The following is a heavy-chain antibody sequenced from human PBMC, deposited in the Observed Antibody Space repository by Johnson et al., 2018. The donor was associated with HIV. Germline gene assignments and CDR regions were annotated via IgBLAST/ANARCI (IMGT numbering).Heavy chain of an antibody. V-gene: IGHV3-30*02. D-gene: IGHD1-26*01. CDR2: IRYDGSNK. Sequence: VQLVESGGGVVQPGGSLRLSCAASGFTLSSYGMHWVRQAPGKGLEWVAFIRYDGSNKYYADSVKGRFTISRDNSKNTLYLQMNSLRAEDTAVYYSASSGSESYYRDLGTNALIICGQGTMVTVSS. CDR1: GFTLSSYG. CDR3: ASSGSESYYRDLGTNALII. J-gene: IGHJ3*02.